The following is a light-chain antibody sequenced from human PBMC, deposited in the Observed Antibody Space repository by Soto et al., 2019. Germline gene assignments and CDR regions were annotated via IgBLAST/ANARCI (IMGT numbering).Light chain of an antibody. J-gene: IGKJ1*01. CDR3: QQYNNWPPWT. CDR1: QSVSNN. Sequence: ILMTQSPATLSVSPGERATLSCRASQSVSNNLAWYQQKPGQAPRLLIYDASTRATGIPARFSGSGAGTEFTITISSMQSEDFAVYYCQQYNNWPPWTFGQGTKVEIK. V-gene: IGKV3-15*01. CDR2: DAS.